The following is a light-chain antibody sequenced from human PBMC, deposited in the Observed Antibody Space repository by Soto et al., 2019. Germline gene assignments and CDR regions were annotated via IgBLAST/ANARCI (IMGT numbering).Light chain of an antibody. J-gene: IGLJ2*01. CDR1: RSDVGGYNY. V-gene: IGLV2-14*03. Sequence: QSALTQPASVSGSPGKSITVSCTGTRSDVGGYNYVSWYQQHPGKAPKVMIYDVSKRPSGVYNRFSGSKSGNKAYLTISGLQVEDEADYYCSSYTSGSPRVVFGGGTTLTVL. CDR2: DVS. CDR3: SSYTSGSPRVV.